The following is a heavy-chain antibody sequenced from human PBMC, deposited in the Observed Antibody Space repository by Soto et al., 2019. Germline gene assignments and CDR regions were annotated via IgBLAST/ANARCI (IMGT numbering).Heavy chain of an antibody. D-gene: IGHD2-2*01. CDR2: ISAYNGNT. CDR3: ARGTDPAAIRWFDP. J-gene: IGHJ5*02. V-gene: IGHV1-18*01. CDR1: GYTFTSYD. Sequence: ASVKVSCKASGYTFTSYDVNWVRQAPGQGLEWMGWISAYNGNTNYAQKLQGRVTMTTDTSTTTAYMELSSLRSHDTAVSYCARGTDPAAIRWFDPWGQGTQVTVSS.